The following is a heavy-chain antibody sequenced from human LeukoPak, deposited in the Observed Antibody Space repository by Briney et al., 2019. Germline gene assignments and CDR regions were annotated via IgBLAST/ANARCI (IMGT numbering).Heavy chain of an antibody. CDR3: ARRGLRDSFDY. J-gene: IGHJ4*02. V-gene: IGHV5-51*01. CDR2: VYAGDSDA. Sequence: GESLKISCKGSGYSFTSYWIGWVRQMPGKGLEWTGIVYAGDSDARYSPSFQGQVTISADKSISTAYLQWSSLKASDTAFYYCARRGLRDSFDYWGQGTLVTVSS. CDR1: GYSFTSYW. D-gene: IGHD6-25*01.